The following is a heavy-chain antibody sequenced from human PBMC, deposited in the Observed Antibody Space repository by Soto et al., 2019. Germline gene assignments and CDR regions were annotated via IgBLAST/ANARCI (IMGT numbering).Heavy chain of an antibody. J-gene: IGHJ4*02. CDR3: ARDRYCSSTSCYDPYFDD. V-gene: IGHV1-18*04. D-gene: IGHD2-2*01. Sequence: ASVKVSCKASGYTFTSYGISCVRRAPGQGLEWMGWISAYNGNTNYAQNLQGRVTMTTDTSTSTAYMELRSLRSDDTAVYYCARDRYCSSTSCYDPYFDDWGQGTLVTVSS. CDR2: ISAYNGNT. CDR1: GYTFTSYG.